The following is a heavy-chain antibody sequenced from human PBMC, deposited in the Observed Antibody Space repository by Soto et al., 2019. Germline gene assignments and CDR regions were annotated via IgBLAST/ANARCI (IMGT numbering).Heavy chain of an antibody. CDR3: ARDKITGLFDY. CDR2: IYYSGST. J-gene: IGHJ4*02. Sequence: PSETLSLTCAVSGGSINSYYWSWIRQPPGKGLEWIGYIYYSGSTNYSPSLKSRVTISVDTSKNQFSLRLTSVTAADTAVYYCARDKITGLFDYWGQGTLVTVSS. V-gene: IGHV4-59*12. CDR1: GGSINSYY. D-gene: IGHD2-8*02.